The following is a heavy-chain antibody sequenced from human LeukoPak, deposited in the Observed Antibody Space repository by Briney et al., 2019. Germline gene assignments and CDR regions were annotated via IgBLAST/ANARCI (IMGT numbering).Heavy chain of an antibody. CDR3: ARVEAGFHDY. CDR2: IATSNGNT. D-gene: IGHD1-1*01. V-gene: IGHV1-18*01. Sequence: GSVKVSCKASGYTFPNYGISWVRQAPGQGLEWMGWIATSNGNTKYAQKFQGRVTMTTDTSTTIAYMELRSLASDDTAVYYCARVEAGFHDYWGQGAKVTVS. CDR1: GYTFPNYG. J-gene: IGHJ4*02.